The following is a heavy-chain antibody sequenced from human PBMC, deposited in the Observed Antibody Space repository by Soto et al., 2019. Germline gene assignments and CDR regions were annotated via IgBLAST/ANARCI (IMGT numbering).Heavy chain of an antibody. CDR1: GFSLINYS. Sequence: GGSLRLSCAASGFSLINYSMNWVRQAPGKGLEWVSSISTSSSYIHYADSVKGRFTISRDNAKNSLFLQMNSLRVEDTAVYYCARVTGDYYGSGTLDYWGKGTLVTVSS. D-gene: IGHD3-10*01. V-gene: IGHV3-21*01. J-gene: IGHJ4*02. CDR2: ISTSSSYI. CDR3: ARVTGDYYGSGTLDY.